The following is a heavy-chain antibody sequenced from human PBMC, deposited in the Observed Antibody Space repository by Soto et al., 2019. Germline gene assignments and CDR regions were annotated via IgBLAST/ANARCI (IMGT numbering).Heavy chain of an antibody. V-gene: IGHV4-39*01. CDR1: GGSISSSSYY. CDR2: IYYSGST. J-gene: IGHJ4*02. CDR3: ARFPDYGDYL. D-gene: IGHD4-17*01. Sequence: QLQLQESGPGLVKPSETLSLTCTVSGGSISSSSYYWGWIRQPPGKGLEWIGSIYYSGSTYYNPSRKSRVTISVDTSKNQFSLKLSSVTAADTDVYYCARFPDYGDYLWGQGTLVTVSS.